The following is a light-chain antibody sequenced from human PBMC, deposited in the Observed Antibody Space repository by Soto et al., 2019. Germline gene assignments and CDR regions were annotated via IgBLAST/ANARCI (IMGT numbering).Light chain of an antibody. CDR1: SGHSSYA. CDR3: QTWGTGPWV. V-gene: IGLV4-69*01. J-gene: IGLJ3*02. Sequence: QAVVTQSPSASASLGASVRLTCTLSSGHSSYAIAWHQQQPEKGPRYLMKINSDGSHRKGDGIPDRFSGSSSGAECYLTISSLQSEDEADYYCQTWGTGPWVFGGGTKLTVL. CDR2: INSDGSH.